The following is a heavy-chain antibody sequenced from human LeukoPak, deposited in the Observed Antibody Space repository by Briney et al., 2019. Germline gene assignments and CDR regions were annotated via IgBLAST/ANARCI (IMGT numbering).Heavy chain of an antibody. J-gene: IGHJ4*02. CDR1: GGSFSGYY. CDR2: ISSSGSTI. Sequence: KASETLSLTCAVYGGSFSGYYMSWIRQAPGKGLEWVSYISSSGSTIYYADSVKGRFTISRDNAKNSLYLQMNSLRAEDTAVYYCARVQWELSLDYWGQGTLVTVSS. CDR3: ARVQWELSLDY. V-gene: IGHV3-11*04. D-gene: IGHD1-26*01.